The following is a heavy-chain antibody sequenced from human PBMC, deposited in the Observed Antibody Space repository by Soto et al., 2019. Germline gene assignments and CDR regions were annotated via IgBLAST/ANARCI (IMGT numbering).Heavy chain of an antibody. CDR2: ISCSGDST. CDR3: ARRGSGSYYDY. CDR1: GFTFSSYA. Sequence: EVQLLESGGGLVQPGGSLRLSCAASGFTFSSYAMRWVRQAPVKGLEWVSAISCSGDSTYYADSVKGRFTISRDNSKNTLYLQMNSLRAEDTAVYYCARRGSGSYYDYWGQGTLVTVSS. V-gene: IGHV3-23*01. J-gene: IGHJ4*02. D-gene: IGHD1-26*01.